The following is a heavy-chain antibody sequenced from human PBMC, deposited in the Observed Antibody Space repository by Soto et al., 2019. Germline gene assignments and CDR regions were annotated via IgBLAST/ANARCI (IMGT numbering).Heavy chain of an antibody. J-gene: IGHJ4*02. V-gene: IGHV4-59*08. CDR2: IHYSGST. CDR1: GGSISSYY. Sequence: QVQLQESGPGLVKPSETLSLTCTVSGGSISSYYWSWIRQPPGKGLEWIGHIHYSGSTNYNPSLRSRVTMXXVXSXIQFSLKLRSVTAADTAVYYCARHVNVAVAGTGFDYWGQGTRVTVSS. D-gene: IGHD6-19*01. CDR3: ARHVNVAVAGTGFDY.